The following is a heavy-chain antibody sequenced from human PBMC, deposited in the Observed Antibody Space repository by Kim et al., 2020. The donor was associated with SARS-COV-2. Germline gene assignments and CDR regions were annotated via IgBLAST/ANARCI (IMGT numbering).Heavy chain of an antibody. J-gene: IGHJ4*02. V-gene: IGHV4-39*01. CDR1: GGSISSSSYY. CDR2: IYYSGSA. Sequence: SETLSLTCTVSGGSISSSSYYWGWIRQPPGKGLEWIGSIYYSGSAYYNPSLKSRVTISVDTSKNQFSLKLSSVTAADTAVYYCARLEGIAAPFDYWGQGTLVTVSS. CDR3: ARLEGIAAPFDY. D-gene: IGHD6-6*01.